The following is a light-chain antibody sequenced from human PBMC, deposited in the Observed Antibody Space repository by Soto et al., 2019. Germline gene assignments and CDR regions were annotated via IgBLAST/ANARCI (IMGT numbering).Light chain of an antibody. V-gene: IGKV3-20*01. CDR3: QQYGSSPFT. Sequence: EIVLTQSPGTLSLSPGERATLSCRASQSVSSSYLAWYQQKPGHAPRLLIYGASNRATGIPDKFSGSGSGTDFTLTISRLEPEDFAMYFCQQYGSSPFTFGGGTKVEVK. J-gene: IGKJ4*01. CDR2: GAS. CDR1: QSVSSSY.